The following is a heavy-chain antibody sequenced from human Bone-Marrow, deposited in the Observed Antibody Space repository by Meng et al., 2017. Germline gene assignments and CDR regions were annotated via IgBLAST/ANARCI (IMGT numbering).Heavy chain of an antibody. CDR1: VFTFSSYA. D-gene: IGHD3-9*01. CDR2: ISYDGSNK. V-gene: IGHV3-30*01. Sequence: VQLVDSGGGVVQPGRSRRLSFAASVFTFSSYAMHWVRQAPGKGLEWVAVISYDGSNKYYADSVKGRFTISRDNSKNTLYLQMNSLRAEDTAVYYCARESSYYDILTGYFDYWGQGTLVTVSS. J-gene: IGHJ4*02. CDR3: ARESSYYDILTGYFDY.